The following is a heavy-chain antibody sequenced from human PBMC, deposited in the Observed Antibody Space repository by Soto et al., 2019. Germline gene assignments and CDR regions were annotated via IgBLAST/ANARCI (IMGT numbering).Heavy chain of an antibody. D-gene: IGHD6-19*01. CDR1: GYTFTTYY. J-gene: IGHJ3*02. Sequence: QVQLVQSGAEVKKPGASVLLSCKASGYTFTTYYIHWVRQAPGQGLEWMGIVSPSGGDTTYAQNFRGRVTLTRDTTTSTVYMELSSLRSEDTAVYFCARGCDADAFDIWGQGTMVTVSS. CDR2: VSPSGGDT. V-gene: IGHV1-46*01. CDR3: ARGCDADAFDI.